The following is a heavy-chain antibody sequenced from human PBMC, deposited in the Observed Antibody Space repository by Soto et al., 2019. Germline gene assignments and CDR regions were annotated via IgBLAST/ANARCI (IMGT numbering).Heavy chain of an antibody. CDR3: ARGPRGYYYGSGSYSAYFDY. V-gene: IGHV4-59*12. D-gene: IGHD3-10*01. Sequence: SETLSLTCTVSGGSISSYYWSWIRQPPGKGLEWIGYIYYSGSTNYNPSLKSRVTISVDTSKNQFSLKLSSVTAADTAVYYCARGPRGYYYGSGSYSAYFDYWGQGTLVTVSS. J-gene: IGHJ4*02. CDR2: IYYSGST. CDR1: GGSISSYY.